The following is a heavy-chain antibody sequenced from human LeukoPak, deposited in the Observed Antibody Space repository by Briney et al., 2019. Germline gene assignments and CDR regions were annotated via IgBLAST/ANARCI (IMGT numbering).Heavy chain of an antibody. V-gene: IGHV3-66*01. CDR3: ARNSGGYPFEY. CDR2: IYNGGST. CDR1: EFTFSTYC. D-gene: IGHD1-26*01. Sequence: GGSLRLSCAASEFTFSTYCMHWVRQAPGKGLEWVSVIYNGGSTYYADSVKGRFTVSRDISKSTLYLQMNSLRVEDTAVYYCARNSGGYPFEYWGQGTLVTVSS. J-gene: IGHJ4*02.